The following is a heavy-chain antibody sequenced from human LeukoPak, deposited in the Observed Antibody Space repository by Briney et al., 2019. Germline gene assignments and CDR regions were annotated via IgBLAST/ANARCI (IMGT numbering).Heavy chain of an antibody. CDR3: AKDIRNWNSTNY. Sequence: GGSLRLSCAASGFTFDDYAMHWVRHAPGKGLEWVSLISGDGGSTYYADSVKGRFTISRDNSKNSLYLQMNSLRTEDTALYYCAKDIRNWNSTNYWGQGTLVTVSS. D-gene: IGHD1-7*01. CDR2: ISGDGGST. J-gene: IGHJ4*02. CDR1: GFTFDDYA. V-gene: IGHV3-43*02.